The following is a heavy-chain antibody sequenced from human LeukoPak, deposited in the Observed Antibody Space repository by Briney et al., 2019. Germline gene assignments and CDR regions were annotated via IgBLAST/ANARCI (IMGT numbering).Heavy chain of an antibody. CDR3: AVGLHSGQFAFDI. Sequence: PSETLSLTCAVSGYSISRGSYWGWIRQPPGKGLEWIGSVHHSGSAYYNPSLKSRVTISVDTSKNPFSLKLTSVTAADTAVYYCAVGLHSGQFAFDIWGQGTMVTVSS. D-gene: IGHD5-24*01. CDR2: VHHSGSA. J-gene: IGHJ3*02. CDR1: GYSISRGSY. V-gene: IGHV4-38-2*01.